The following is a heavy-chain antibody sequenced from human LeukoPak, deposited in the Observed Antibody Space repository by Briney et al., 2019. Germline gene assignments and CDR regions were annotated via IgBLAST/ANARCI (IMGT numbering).Heavy chain of an antibody. CDR2: INTDGSST. D-gene: IGHD3-22*01. V-gene: IGHV3-74*01. J-gene: IGHJ5*02. CDR1: GFTFSSYW. CDR3: ARETITMIPWFDP. Sequence: PGGSLRLSCAASGFTFSSYWMHWVRQAPGKGLVWVSRINTDGSSTSYADSVKGRFTISRDNAKNTLYLQMNSLRAEDTAVYYCARETITMIPWFDPWGQGTLVTVSS.